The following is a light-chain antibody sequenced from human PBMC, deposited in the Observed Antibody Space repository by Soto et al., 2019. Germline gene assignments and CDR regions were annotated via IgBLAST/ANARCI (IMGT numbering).Light chain of an antibody. CDR2: KAS. V-gene: IGKV1-5*03. J-gene: IGKJ1*01. Sequence: MTQSPSTLSASVGDRATITCRASQSISSWLAWYQQKPGKAPKLLIYKASSLESGVPSRFSGSGSGTEFTLTISSLQPDDFATYYCQQYNSYWTFGQGTKVDIK. CDR1: QSISSW. CDR3: QQYNSYWT.